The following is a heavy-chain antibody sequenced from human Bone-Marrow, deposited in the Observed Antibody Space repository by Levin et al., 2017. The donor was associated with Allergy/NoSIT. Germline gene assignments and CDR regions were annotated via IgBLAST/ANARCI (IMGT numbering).Heavy chain of an antibody. CDR2: IYPGDSDT. CDR1: GYSFTNYW. Sequence: GESLKISCKGSGYSFTNYWIGWVRQMPGKGLEWMGIIYPGDSDTRYNPSFQGQVTISADKSTNTAYLQWSSLKASDTAMYYCARRYTDFEFFQYWGQGTLVTVSS. CDR3: ARRYTDFEFFQY. D-gene: IGHD2-21*02. J-gene: IGHJ1*01. V-gene: IGHV5-51*01.